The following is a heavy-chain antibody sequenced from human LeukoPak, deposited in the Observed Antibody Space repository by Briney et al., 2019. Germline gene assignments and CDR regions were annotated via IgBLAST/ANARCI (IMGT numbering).Heavy chain of an antibody. J-gene: IGHJ4*02. CDR1: GGSFSGYY. V-gene: IGHV4-34*01. CDR2: INHSGST. D-gene: IGHD3-10*01. CDR3: ARGRRVTMVRGVIITPTYYFDY. Sequence: SETLSLTCAVYGGSFSGYYWSWIRQPPGKGLEWIGEINHSGSTNYNPSLKSRVTISVDTSKNQFSLKLSSVTAADTAVYYCARGRRVTMVRGVIITPTYYFDYWGQGTLVTVSS.